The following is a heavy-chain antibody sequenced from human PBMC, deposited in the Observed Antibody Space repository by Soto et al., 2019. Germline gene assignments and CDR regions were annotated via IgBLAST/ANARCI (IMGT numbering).Heavy chain of an antibody. CDR2: VRGGGDLT. D-gene: IGHD1-26*01. CDR1: GFTFSNYA. V-gene: IGHV3-23*01. CDR3: ARDLRGAFDY. J-gene: IGHJ4*02. Sequence: GGSLRLSCAASGFTFSNYAMSWVRQAPGKGLEWITSVRGGGDLTYYADSVKGRFTISRDNSQNTISLQMHGLRAEDSAVYYWARDLRGAFDYWGQGTVVTVSS.